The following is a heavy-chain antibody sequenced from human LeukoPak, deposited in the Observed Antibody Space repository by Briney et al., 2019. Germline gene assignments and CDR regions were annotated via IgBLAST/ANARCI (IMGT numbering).Heavy chain of an antibody. Sequence: PSGTLRLYCSASGFSFSDYARSWVRQAPARGPEWVSSIRVGGGTFYADSVKRRFTLSRDDSRNTVYLQLNNLRVEDTAIYYCAKANWVSNADAVWWGQGTQVTVSS. J-gene: IGHJ4*02. D-gene: IGHD1-1*01. CDR3: AKANWVSNADAVW. V-gene: IGHV3-23*01. CDR2: IRVGGGT. CDR1: GFSFSDYA.